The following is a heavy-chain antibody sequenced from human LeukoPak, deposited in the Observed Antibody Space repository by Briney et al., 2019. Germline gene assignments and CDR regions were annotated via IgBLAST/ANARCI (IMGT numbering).Heavy chain of an antibody. J-gene: IGHJ6*03. CDR3: ARDGDGSNYYYYYMDV. D-gene: IGHD2-15*01. CDR1: GGSISSGSHY. V-gene: IGHV4-39*07. CDR2: MFHSGST. Sequence: SETLSLTCTVSGGSISSGSHYWGWIRQPPGKGLEWIGSMFHSGSTNYNPSLKSRVTVSVDTSKNQFSLKLSSVTAADTAVYYCARDGDGSNYYYYYMDVWGKGTTVTVSS.